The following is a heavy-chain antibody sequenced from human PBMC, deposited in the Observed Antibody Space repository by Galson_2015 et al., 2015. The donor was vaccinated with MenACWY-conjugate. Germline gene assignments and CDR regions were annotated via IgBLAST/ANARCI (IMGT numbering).Heavy chain of an antibody. Sequence: SLRLSCAASGFTFSSYWMHWVRQAPGKGLVWVSRINSDGSNTNYADSVKGRFTISRDNAKNTVCLQMNSLRDEDTAVYYCAVSLTVTTEAWGRGTLVTVSS. CDR2: INSDGSNT. V-gene: IGHV3-74*01. CDR1: GFTFSSYW. CDR3: AVSLTVTTEA. J-gene: IGHJ5*02. D-gene: IGHD4-17*01.